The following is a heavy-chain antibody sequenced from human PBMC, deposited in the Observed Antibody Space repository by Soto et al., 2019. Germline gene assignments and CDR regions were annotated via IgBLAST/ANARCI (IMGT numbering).Heavy chain of an antibody. J-gene: IGHJ4*02. CDR1: GGSISSGGYS. D-gene: IGHD2-21*02. V-gene: IGHV4-30-2*01. CDR3: ARAYCGGDCLNSRYYFDY. Sequence: QLQLQESGSGLVKPSQTLSLTCAVSGGSISSGGYSWSWIRQPPGKGLEWIGYIYHSGSTYYNPSLKSRVNISVDRSKNQFSLKLSSVTAADTAVYYCARAYCGGDCLNSRYYFDYWGQGTLVTVSS. CDR2: IYHSGST.